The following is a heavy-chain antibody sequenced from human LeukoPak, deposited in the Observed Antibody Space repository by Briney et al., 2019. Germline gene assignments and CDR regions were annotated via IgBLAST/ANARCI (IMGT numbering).Heavy chain of an antibody. Sequence: PGGSLRLSCAASGFTFSSYAMSWVRQAPGKGLQWVSSISSGGSTYYADSVKARFTVSRDNSKNTLYLQMNSLRAEDTAVYYCAKLGCSSTTCYSNCWGQGTLVTVSS. J-gene: IGHJ4*02. V-gene: IGHV3-23*01. D-gene: IGHD2-2*01. CDR3: AKLGCSSTTCYSNC. CDR1: GFTFSSYA. CDR2: ISSGGST.